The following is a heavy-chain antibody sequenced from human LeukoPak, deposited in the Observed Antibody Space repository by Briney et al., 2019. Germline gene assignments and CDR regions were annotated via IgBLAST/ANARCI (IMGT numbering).Heavy chain of an antibody. V-gene: IGHV1-8*01. D-gene: IGHD3-9*01. Sequence: ASVKVSCKASGYTFTSYDINWVRQATGQGLEWMGWMNPNSGNTGYAQKFQGRVTMTRNTSISTAYMELSSLRSEDTAVYYCARANRLTGYYIIHYWGQGTLVTVSS. CDR2: MNPNSGNT. CDR3: ARANRLTGYYIIHY. J-gene: IGHJ4*02. CDR1: GYTFTSYD.